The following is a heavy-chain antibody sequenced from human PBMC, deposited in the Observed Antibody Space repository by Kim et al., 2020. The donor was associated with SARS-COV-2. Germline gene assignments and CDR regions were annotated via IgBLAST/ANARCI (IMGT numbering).Heavy chain of an antibody. V-gene: IGHV4-34*01. D-gene: IGHD2-2*01. CDR1: GGSFSGYY. J-gene: IGHJ5*02. CDR2: INHSGST. Sequence: SETLSLTCAVYGGSFSGYYWSWIRQPPGKGLEWIGEINHSGSTNYNPSLKSRVTISVDTSKNQFSLKLSSVTAADTAVYYCARVTGCSSTSCYRWFDPWGQGTLVTVSS. CDR3: ARVTGCSSTSCYRWFDP.